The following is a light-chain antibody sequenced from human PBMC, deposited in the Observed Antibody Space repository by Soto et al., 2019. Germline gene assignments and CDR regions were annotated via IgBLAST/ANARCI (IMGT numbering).Light chain of an antibody. V-gene: IGLV2-14*01. Sequence: QSALTQAASVSGSPGQSINISCTGTSSDVGGYNYVSWYQQHPGKAPKLMIYDVSNRPSGVSNRFSGSKSGNTASLTISGLQAEDEADYYCSSYTSSSTLVFGGGTKLTVL. CDR3: SSYTSSSTLV. J-gene: IGLJ2*01. CDR2: DVS. CDR1: SSDVGGYNY.